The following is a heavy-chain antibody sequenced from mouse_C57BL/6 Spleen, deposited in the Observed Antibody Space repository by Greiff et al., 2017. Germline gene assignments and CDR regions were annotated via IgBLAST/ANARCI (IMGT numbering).Heavy chain of an antibody. D-gene: IGHD2-4*01. J-gene: IGHJ3*01. CDR3: ARDYDYDGAWFAY. CDR2: INPSSGYT. CDR1: GYTFTSYW. V-gene: IGHV1-7*01. Sequence: QVQLQQSGAELAKPGASVKLSCKASGYTFTSYWMHWVKQRPGQGLEWIGYINPSSGYTKYNQKVKDKATLTADKSSSTAYMQLSSLTYEDSAVYYCARDYDYDGAWFAYWGQGTLVTVSA.